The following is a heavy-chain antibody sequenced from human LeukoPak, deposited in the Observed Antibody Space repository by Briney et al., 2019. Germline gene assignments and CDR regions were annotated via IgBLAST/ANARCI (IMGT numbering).Heavy chain of an antibody. CDR2: FDPEDGET. D-gene: IGHD6-13*01. Sequence: ASVKVSCKVSGYTLTELSMHWVRQAPGEGLEWMGGFDPEDGETIYAQKFQGRVTMTEDTSTDTAYMELSSLRSEDTAVYYCATYLLAAAGDGDYWGQGTLVTVSS. V-gene: IGHV1-24*01. J-gene: IGHJ4*02. CDR3: ATYLLAAAGDGDY. CDR1: GYTLTELS.